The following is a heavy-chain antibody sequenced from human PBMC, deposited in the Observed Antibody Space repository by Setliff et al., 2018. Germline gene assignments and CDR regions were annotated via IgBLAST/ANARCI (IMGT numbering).Heavy chain of an antibody. CDR2: IIPLFGTT. D-gene: IGHD1-26*01. V-gene: IGHV1-69*13. CDR3: ARGFDVGAPRTDSFDI. CDR1: GGTFSSSA. Sequence: SVKVSCKTSGGTFSSSAFSWVRQAPAQGLEWIGRIIPLFGTTNFAQNLQGRVTTTADQSTETVYMEVSSLRFEDTGVYYCARGFDVGAPRTDSFDIWGQGTAVTVSS. J-gene: IGHJ3*02.